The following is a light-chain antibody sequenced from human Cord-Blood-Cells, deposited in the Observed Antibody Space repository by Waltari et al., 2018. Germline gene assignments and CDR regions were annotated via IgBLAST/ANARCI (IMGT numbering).Light chain of an antibody. J-gene: IGLJ3*02. Sequence: QSALTQPASVSGSPGQSITISCTGTSSDVGGYNYVSWYQQPPGKAPEPMIYDVSKRPAWVSNRFSGSKSGNTASLTISGLQAEDEADYYCSSYTRSSTWVFGGGTKLTVL. CDR1: SSDVGGYNY. CDR2: DVS. CDR3: SSYTRSSTWV. V-gene: IGLV2-14*01.